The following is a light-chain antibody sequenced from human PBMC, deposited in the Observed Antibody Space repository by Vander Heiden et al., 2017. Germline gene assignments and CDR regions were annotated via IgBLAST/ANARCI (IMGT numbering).Light chain of an antibody. J-gene: IGLJ3*02. V-gene: IGLV2-14*03. Sequence: QSALTQPASVSGSPGQSLTISCTGTSSDVGGYNYVSWYQQHPVKAPKLMIYDGSNRPSGVSDRFSGSKSGNTASLTISGLQAEDEADYYCSSYTTSSTLVFGGGTKLTVL. CDR3: SSYTTSSTLV. CDR1: SSDVGGYNY. CDR2: DGS.